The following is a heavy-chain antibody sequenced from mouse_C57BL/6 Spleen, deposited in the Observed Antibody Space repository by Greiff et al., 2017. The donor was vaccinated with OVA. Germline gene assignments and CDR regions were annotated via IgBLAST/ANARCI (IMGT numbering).Heavy chain of an antibody. V-gene: IGHV1-55*01. Sequence: VQLKESGAELVKPGASVKMSCKASGYTFTSYWITWVKQRPGQGLEWIGDIYPGSGSTNYNEKFKSKATLTVDTSSSTAYMQLSSLTSEDSAVYYCARGYYGSSSFAYWGQGTLVTVSA. CDR3: ARGYYGSSSFAY. J-gene: IGHJ3*01. D-gene: IGHD1-1*01. CDR1: GYTFTSYW. CDR2: IYPGSGST.